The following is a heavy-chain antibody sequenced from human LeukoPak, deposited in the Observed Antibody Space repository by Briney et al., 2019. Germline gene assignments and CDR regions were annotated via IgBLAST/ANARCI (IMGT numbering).Heavy chain of an antibody. V-gene: IGHV4-4*02. D-gene: IGHD3-10*01. CDR3: ARKDYGSGKFDY. CDR2: IYHSGST. J-gene: IGHJ4*02. Sequence: PSGTLSLTCAVSGGSISSSYWWSWVRQPPGKGLEWIGEIYHSGSTNYNPSLKSRVTISVDKSNNQFSLKLSSVTAADTAVHYCARKDYGSGKFDYWGQGTLVTVSS. CDR1: GGSISSSYW.